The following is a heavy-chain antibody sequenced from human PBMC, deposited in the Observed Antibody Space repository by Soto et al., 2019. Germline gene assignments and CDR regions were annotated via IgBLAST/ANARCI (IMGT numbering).Heavy chain of an antibody. J-gene: IGHJ4*02. CDR2: INGDGSAT. CDR3: AKVVRVVGASSDY. Sequence: EVQLLESGGGLVQPGGSLRLSCAASGFSFSNHWMHWVRQAPGEGLECVARINGDGSATSYADPVKGRFTISRDNAKNSLYLQMNNLRAEDTAMYYCAKVVRVVGASSDYWGQGTLVTVSS. CDR1: GFSFSNHW. V-gene: IGHV3-74*01. D-gene: IGHD1-26*01.